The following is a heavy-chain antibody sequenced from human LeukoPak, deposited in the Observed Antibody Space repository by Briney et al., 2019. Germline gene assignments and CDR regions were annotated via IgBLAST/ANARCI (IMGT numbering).Heavy chain of an antibody. CDR3: ARGRATIFGVPTNWFDP. J-gene: IGHJ5*02. D-gene: IGHD3-3*01. CDR2: IYYSGST. V-gene: IGHV4-59*01. CDR1: GGSISSYY. Sequence: PSETLSLTCTVSGGSISSYYWSWIRQPPGKGLEWIGYIYYSGSTNYNPSLKSRVTISVDTSKNQFSLKLSSVTAADTAVYYCARGRATIFGVPTNWFDPWGQGILVTVSS.